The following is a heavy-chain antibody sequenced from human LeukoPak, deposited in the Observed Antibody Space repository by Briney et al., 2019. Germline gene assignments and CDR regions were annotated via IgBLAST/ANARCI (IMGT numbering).Heavy chain of an antibody. V-gene: IGHV3-23*01. J-gene: IGHJ5*02. CDR1: GFTFNSYA. D-gene: IGHD3-22*01. CDR3: AKGVVDYYDSSGYYPSDL. CDR2: ISGSGGTT. Sequence: GGSLRLSCAGFGFTFNSYAMTWVRQAPGKGLKWVSGISGSGGTTYYADSVRGRFTISRDNFNNTLYLQMNNMRVEDMALYFCAKGVVDYYDSSGYYPSDLWGQGTLVTVSS.